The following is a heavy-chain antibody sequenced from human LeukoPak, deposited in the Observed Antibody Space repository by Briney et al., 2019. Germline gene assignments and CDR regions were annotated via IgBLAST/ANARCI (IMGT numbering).Heavy chain of an antibody. J-gene: IGHJ4*02. Sequence: GGSLRLSCVASGFTFSYHWMSWVRQAPGKGLEWVANIKYDGSEKHYVDSVKGRFTISRDNAKNSLYLQMDSLRAEDTALYYCSSELSGWVAYFDFWGQGTLVTVSS. V-gene: IGHV3-7*01. CDR1: GFTFSYHW. CDR2: IKYDGSEK. D-gene: IGHD6-19*01. CDR3: SSELSGWVAYFDF.